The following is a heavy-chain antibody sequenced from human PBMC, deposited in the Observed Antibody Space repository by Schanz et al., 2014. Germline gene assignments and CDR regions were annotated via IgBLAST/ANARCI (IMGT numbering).Heavy chain of an antibody. D-gene: IGHD3-22*01. CDR2: INSAGTT. Sequence: EVQLVESGGGLVKPGGSLRLSCAASGITFSDYAMSWVRQPPGKGLEWVSVINSAGTTYYADSVKGRFTISRDNSKNTLFLQVNSLRAEDTAVYYCAKDHFGHYDSSGCSDCYYYGMDVWGQGTTVTVSS. V-gene: IGHV3-23*03. CDR1: GITFSDYA. CDR3: AKDHFGHYDSSGCSDCYYYGMDV. J-gene: IGHJ6*02.